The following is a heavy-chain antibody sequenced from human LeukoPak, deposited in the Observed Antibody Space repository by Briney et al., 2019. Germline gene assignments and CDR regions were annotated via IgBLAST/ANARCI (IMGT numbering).Heavy chain of an antibody. D-gene: IGHD6-13*01. CDR2: ISGSGGST. CDR3: AKWEQRLVLKYFDY. J-gene: IGHJ4*02. V-gene: IGHV3-23*01. CDR1: GFTFSSYG. Sequence: AGGSLRLSCAASGFTFSSYGMSWVRQAPGKGLEWVSGISGSGGSTYYADSVKGRFTISRDNSKNMLYVQMNSLRAEDTAVYYCAKWEQRLVLKYFDYWGQGTLVTVSS.